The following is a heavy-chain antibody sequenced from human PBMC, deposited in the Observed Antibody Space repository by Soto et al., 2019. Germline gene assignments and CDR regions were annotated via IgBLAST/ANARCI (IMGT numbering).Heavy chain of an antibody. J-gene: IGHJ4*02. V-gene: IGHV3-23*01. CDR2: IIQNGET. CDR1: GFTLSTYT. CDR3: ARDRQPDGIWTFDY. Sequence: GGSLRLSCAASGFTLSTYTMNWVRQAPGKGLEWVSGIIQNGETYYTGSVKGRFTISRDNSKNMVYLQMDSLRADDTALYYCARDRQPDGIWTFDYWGQGTLVTVSS. D-gene: IGHD3-9*01.